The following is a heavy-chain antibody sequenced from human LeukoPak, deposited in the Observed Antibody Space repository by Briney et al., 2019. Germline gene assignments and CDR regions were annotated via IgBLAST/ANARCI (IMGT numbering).Heavy chain of an antibody. V-gene: IGHV4-38-2*02. D-gene: IGHD3-10*01. CDR2: IYHSGST. Sequence: SETLSLTCTVSGYSISSGYYWGWIRQPPGKGLEWIGSIYHSGSTYYNPSLKSRVTISVDTSKNQFSLKLSSVTAADTAVYYCARSHITMVRGVIDYWGQGTLVTVSS. CDR1: GYSISSGYY. J-gene: IGHJ4*02. CDR3: ARSHITMVRGVIDY.